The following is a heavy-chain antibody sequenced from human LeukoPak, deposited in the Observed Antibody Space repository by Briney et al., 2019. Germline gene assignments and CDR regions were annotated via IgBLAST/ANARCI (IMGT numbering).Heavy chain of an antibody. V-gene: IGHV4-34*01. Sequence: KASETLSLTCAVYGGSFSVYYWSWIRQPPGKGLEWIGEINHSGSTNYNPSLKSRVTISVDTSKNQFSLKLSSVTAADTAVYYCARTRVVPASRSGYYYYGMDVWGQGTTVTVSS. CDR3: ARTRVVPASRSGYYYYGMDV. D-gene: IGHD2-2*01. J-gene: IGHJ6*02. CDR1: GGSFSVYY. CDR2: INHSGST.